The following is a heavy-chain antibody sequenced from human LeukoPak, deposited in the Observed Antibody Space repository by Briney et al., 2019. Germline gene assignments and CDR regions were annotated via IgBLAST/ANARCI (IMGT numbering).Heavy chain of an antibody. D-gene: IGHD6-19*01. Sequence: GGSPRLSCAASGFTFSSYGMHWVRQAPGKGLEWVAVISYDGSNKYYADSVKGRFTISRDNSKNTLYLQMNSLRAEDTAVYYCAKVRSDSSGYGMDVWGQGTTVTVSS. V-gene: IGHV3-30*18. CDR3: AKVRSDSSGYGMDV. J-gene: IGHJ6*02. CDR1: GFTFSSYG. CDR2: ISYDGSNK.